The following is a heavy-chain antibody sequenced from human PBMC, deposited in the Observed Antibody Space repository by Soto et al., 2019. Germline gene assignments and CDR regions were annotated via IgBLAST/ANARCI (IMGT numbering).Heavy chain of an antibody. CDR3: ARDPPSVTIFGVAHFMYYFDY. Sequence: GGSLRLSCAASGFTFSSYAMSWVRQAPGKGLEWVSAISGSGGSTYYADSVKGRFTISRDNSKNTLYLQMNSLRAEDTAVYYCARDPPSVTIFGVAHFMYYFDYWGQGTLVTVSS. D-gene: IGHD3-3*01. CDR1: GFTFSSYA. J-gene: IGHJ4*02. V-gene: IGHV3-23*01. CDR2: ISGSGGST.